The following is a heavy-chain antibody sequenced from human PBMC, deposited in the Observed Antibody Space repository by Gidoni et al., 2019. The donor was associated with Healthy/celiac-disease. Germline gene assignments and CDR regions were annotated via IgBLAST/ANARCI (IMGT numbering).Heavy chain of an antibody. D-gene: IGHD3-22*01. CDR3: ARGKSYYDSSGYYYG. J-gene: IGHJ4*02. CDR2: INHSGST. Sequence: QVQLQQWGAGLLKPSATLSLTCAVYGGSFSGYYWSWIRQPPGKGLEWIGEINHSGSTNYNPSLKSRVTISVDTSKNQFSLKLSSVTAADTAVYYCARGKSYYDSSGYYYGWGQGTLVTVSS. V-gene: IGHV4-34*01. CDR1: GGSFSGYY.